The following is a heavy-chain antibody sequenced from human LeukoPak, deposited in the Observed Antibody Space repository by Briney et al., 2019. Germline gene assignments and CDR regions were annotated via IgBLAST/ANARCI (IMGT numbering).Heavy chain of an antibody. Sequence: PSETLSLTCAVYGGSFSGYYWSWIRQPPGKGLEWIGEINHSGSTNYNPSLKSRVTISVDTSKNQFSLKLSSVTAADTAVYYCARGLYYDFWSGYYPTWFDYWGQGTLVTVSS. D-gene: IGHD3-3*01. CDR3: ARGLYYDFWSGYYPTWFDY. V-gene: IGHV4-34*01. CDR1: GGSFSGYY. J-gene: IGHJ4*02. CDR2: INHSGST.